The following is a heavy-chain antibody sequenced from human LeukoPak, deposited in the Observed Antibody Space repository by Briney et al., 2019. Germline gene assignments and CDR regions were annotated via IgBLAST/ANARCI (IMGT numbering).Heavy chain of an antibody. Sequence: PSETLSLTCTVSGGSINVFYWSWIRQPAGKGLQWIGRISTSGNTDYNPSLKSRVTMSVDTSKNQFSLKLTSVTAADTAVYYCARAGRRYCSSTSCYPGDYWGQGTLVTVSS. CDR3: ARAGRRYCSSTSCYPGDY. D-gene: IGHD2-2*01. CDR2: ISTSGNT. J-gene: IGHJ4*02. CDR1: GGSINVFY. V-gene: IGHV4-4*07.